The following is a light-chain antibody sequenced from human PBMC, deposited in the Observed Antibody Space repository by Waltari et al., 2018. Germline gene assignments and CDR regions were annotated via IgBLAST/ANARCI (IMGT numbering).Light chain of an antibody. V-gene: IGKV3-20*01. CDR3: QQYGSSPWT. CDR1: QTLSSTY. CDR2: GAS. Sequence: EIVLTQSPGTLSLSPGELATLSCRASQTLSSTYLAWYQQKPGQAPRLLIYGASSRATGIPDRFSGGGSGTDFTLAINTLEPEDFAVYYCQQYGSSPWTFGQGTKVEI. J-gene: IGKJ1*01.